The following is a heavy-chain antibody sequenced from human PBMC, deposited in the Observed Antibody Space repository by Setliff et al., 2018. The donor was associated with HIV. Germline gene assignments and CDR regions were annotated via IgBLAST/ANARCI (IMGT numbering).Heavy chain of an antibody. J-gene: IGHJ5*02. CDR2: INAGNGNT. V-gene: IGHV1-3*01. D-gene: IGHD1-26*01. CDR3: ARPVGAMGFDP. CDR1: GYTFTNYA. Sequence: ASVKVSCKASGYTFTNYAMHWVRQAPGQRLEWMGWINAGNGNTKYSQKLQGRVTFTRDTFASTAYMELSSLRSEDTAVYYCARPVGAMGFDPWGQGTLVTVSS.